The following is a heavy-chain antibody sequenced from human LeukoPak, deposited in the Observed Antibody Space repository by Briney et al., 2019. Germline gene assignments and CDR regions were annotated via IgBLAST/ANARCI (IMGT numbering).Heavy chain of an antibody. CDR3: AKDAVGYSYGYYFDY. J-gene: IGHJ4*02. CDR2: ISGSGGST. Sequence: GGSLRLSCAASGFTFSSYAMSWVRQAPGKGLEWVSAISGSGGSTYYADSVKGRFTISRDNSKNTLYMQMNSLRAEDTAVYYCAKDAVGYSYGYYFDYWGQGTLVTVSS. D-gene: IGHD5-18*01. V-gene: IGHV3-23*01. CDR1: GFTFSSYA.